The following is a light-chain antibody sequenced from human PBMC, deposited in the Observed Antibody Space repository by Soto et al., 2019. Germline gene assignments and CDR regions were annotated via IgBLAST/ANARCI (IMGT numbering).Light chain of an antibody. CDR2: GAS. J-gene: IGKJ1*01. V-gene: IGKV3-15*01. CDR3: QQYNNGPRT. CDR1: QSVSSD. Sequence: EIVMTQSPATLSVSPGERATLSCRASQSVSSDLAWYHQKPGXAPRLLIYGASTRATGIPARFSGSGSGTEFTLSLDSLQSEDFAVYYCQQYNNGPRTFGQGTKVDIK.